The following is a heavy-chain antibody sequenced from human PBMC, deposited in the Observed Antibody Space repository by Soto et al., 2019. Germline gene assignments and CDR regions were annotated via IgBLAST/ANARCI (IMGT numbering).Heavy chain of an antibody. Sequence: QVQLVESGGGVVQPGRSLRLSCAASGFTFSSYGMHWVRQAPGKGLEWVAVISYDGSNKYYADSVKGRFTISRDNSKNTLYLQMNSLRAEDTAVYYCAKFPKRWLHYYYFDYWGQGTLVTVSS. V-gene: IGHV3-30*18. J-gene: IGHJ4*02. CDR1: GFTFSSYG. CDR2: ISYDGSNK. D-gene: IGHD5-12*01. CDR3: AKFPKRWLHYYYFDY.